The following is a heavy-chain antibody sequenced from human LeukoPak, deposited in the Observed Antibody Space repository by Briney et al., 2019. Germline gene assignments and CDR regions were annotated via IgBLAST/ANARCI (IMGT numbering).Heavy chain of an antibody. Sequence: GSLRLSCAASGFSFSEYYMTWIRQAPGRGLEWVSNLSSSGRYTNYADSVRGRFTICRDNAKKSLYLQMNSLRAEDTAVYYCARHSEGPVNDAFDIWGQGTKVTVSS. CDR1: GFSFSEYY. CDR2: LSSSGRYT. J-gene: IGHJ3*02. D-gene: IGHD2-2*01. V-gene: IGHV3-11*03. CDR3: ARHSEGPVNDAFDI.